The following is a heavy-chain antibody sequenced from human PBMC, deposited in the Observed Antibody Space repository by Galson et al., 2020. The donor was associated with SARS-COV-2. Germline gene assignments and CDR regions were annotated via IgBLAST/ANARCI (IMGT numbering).Heavy chain of an antibody. CDR1: GGSFSGYY. J-gene: IGHJ3*02. CDR3: ARGASGWYGHAFDM. CDR2: INHSGST. D-gene: IGHD6-19*01. Sequence: ETLSLTCAVYGGSFSGYYWSWIRQPPGKGLEWIGEINHSGSTNYNPSLKSRVTISVDTSKNQFSLKLSSVTAADTAVYYCARGASGWYGHAFDMWGQGTMVTVSS. V-gene: IGHV4-34*01.